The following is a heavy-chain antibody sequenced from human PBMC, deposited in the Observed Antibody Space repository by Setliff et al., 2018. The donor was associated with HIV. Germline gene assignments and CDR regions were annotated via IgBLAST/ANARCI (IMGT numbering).Heavy chain of an antibody. D-gene: IGHD3-3*01. CDR1: GGSISTSNYY. CDR3: ARGGLGVVTSFDS. V-gene: IGHV4-39*07. CDR2: VDYTGST. Sequence: SETLSLTCTVSGGSISTSNYYWGWVRQPPGKGLEWVGNVDYTGSTYYNPSLKSRVTISVDTSKNQFSLKLTSVTAADTAVYYCARGGLGVVTSFDSWGPGTLVTVSS. J-gene: IGHJ4*02.